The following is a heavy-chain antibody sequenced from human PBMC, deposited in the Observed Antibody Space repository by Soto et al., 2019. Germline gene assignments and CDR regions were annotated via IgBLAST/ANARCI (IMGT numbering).Heavy chain of an antibody. CDR3: ARGSPSMAYFGEYYFDS. Sequence: GSLRLSCAASGFTVSSNYMSWVRQAPGKGLEWVSLISGGGSTYYSDSVKGRFTISRDNSKNTLNLLMKSLRGEDTAVYYCARGSPSMAYFGEYYFDSWGQGSLVTVSS. V-gene: IGHV3-53*01. CDR1: GFTVSSNY. CDR2: ISGGGST. J-gene: IGHJ4*02. D-gene: IGHD3-16*01.